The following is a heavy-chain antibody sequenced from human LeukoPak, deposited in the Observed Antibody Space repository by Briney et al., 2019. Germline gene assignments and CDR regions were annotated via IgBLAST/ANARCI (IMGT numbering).Heavy chain of an antibody. D-gene: IGHD6-13*01. J-gene: IGHJ4*02. CDR2: IKSKTDGGTT. V-gene: IGHV3-15*01. CDR3: TTVSAAGQLDY. CDR1: GFTVSSNY. Sequence: PGGSLRLSCAASGFTVSSNYMSWVRQAPGKGLEWVGRIKSKTDGGTTDCAAPVKGRFTISRDDSKNTLYLQMNSLKTEDTAVYYCTTVSAAGQLDYWGQGTLVTVSS.